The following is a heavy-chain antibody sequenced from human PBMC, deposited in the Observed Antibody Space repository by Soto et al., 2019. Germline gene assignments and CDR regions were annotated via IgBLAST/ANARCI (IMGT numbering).Heavy chain of an antibody. CDR2: IYYSGST. D-gene: IGHD2-2*01. J-gene: IGHJ6*03. CDR1: GGSISSYY. CDR3: ARGDIVVVPASYYYYYMDV. Sequence: PSETLSLTCTVSGGSISSYYWSWIRQPPGKGLEWIGYIYYSGSTNYNPSLKSRVTISVDTSKNQFSLKLSSVTAADTAVYYCARGDIVVVPASYYYYYMDVWGKGTTVTVSS. V-gene: IGHV4-59*01.